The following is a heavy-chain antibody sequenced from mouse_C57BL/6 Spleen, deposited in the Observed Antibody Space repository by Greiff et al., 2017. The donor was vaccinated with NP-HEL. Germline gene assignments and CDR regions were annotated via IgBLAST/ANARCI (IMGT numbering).Heavy chain of an antibody. CDR2: ISYDGSN. Sequence: EVKLMESGPGLVKPSQSLSLTCSVTGYSITSGYYWNWIRQFPGNKLEWMGYISYDGSNNSNPSLKNRISITRDTSKNQFFLKLNSVTTEDTATYYCARDGNYGSSFDYWGQGTTLTVSS. CDR3: ARDGNYGSSFDY. J-gene: IGHJ2*01. D-gene: IGHD1-1*01. V-gene: IGHV3-6*01. CDR1: GYSITSGYY.